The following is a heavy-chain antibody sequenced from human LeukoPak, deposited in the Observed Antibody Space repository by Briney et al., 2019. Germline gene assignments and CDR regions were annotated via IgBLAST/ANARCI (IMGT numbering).Heavy chain of an antibody. CDR3: ASSQGFGSSGYLDY. J-gene: IGHJ4*02. Sequence: PSETLSLTCTVSGGSISSGDYYWSWIRQPPGKGLEWIGYIYYSGSTNYNPSLKSRVTISVDTSKNQFSLKLSSVTAADTAVYYCASSQGFGSSGYLDYWGQGTLVTVSS. V-gene: IGHV4-61*08. D-gene: IGHD3-22*01. CDR2: IYYSGST. CDR1: GGSISSGDYY.